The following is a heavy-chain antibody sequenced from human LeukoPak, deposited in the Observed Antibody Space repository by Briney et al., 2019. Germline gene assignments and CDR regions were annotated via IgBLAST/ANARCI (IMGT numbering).Heavy chain of an antibody. V-gene: IGHV5-51*01. D-gene: IGHD6-6*01. CDR2: IYPGDSDN. CDR1: GSIFTSYW. CDR3: ARQFEYSNSSEDY. J-gene: IGHJ4*02. Sequence: GGSLQISGQGAGSIFTSYWIGGVRRLPGKGLEWMGIIYPGDSDNRDSTSLQGQVTISANKSSSTPYLQSNSLKASDTAMYYCARQFEYSNSSEDYWGQGTLVTVSS.